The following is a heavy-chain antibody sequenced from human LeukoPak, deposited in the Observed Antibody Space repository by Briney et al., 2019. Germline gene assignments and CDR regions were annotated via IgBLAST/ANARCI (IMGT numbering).Heavy chain of an antibody. CDR1: GGSFSGYY. Sequence: SETLSLTCAVYGGSFSGYYWSWIRQPPGKGLEWIGEINHSGSTNYNPSLKSRVTISVDTSNNQFYLHLNSVTPEDTAVYYCTRGQKSAFDYWGQGTLVTVSS. CDR2: INHSGST. V-gene: IGHV4-34*01. J-gene: IGHJ4*02. CDR3: TRGQKSAFDY.